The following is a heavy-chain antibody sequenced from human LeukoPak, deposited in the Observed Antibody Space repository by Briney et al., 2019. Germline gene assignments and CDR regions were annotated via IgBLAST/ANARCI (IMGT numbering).Heavy chain of an antibody. CDR1: GFTFSSYW. Sequence: GGSLRLSCAASGFTFSSYWMSWVRQAPGKGLEWVSVIYSGGSTYYADSVKGRFTISRHNSKNTLYLQMNSLRAEDTAVYYCARTTLVNFYYGMDVWGQGTTVTVSS. D-gene: IGHD3-9*01. V-gene: IGHV3-53*04. J-gene: IGHJ6*02. CDR3: ARTTLVNFYYGMDV. CDR2: IYSGGST.